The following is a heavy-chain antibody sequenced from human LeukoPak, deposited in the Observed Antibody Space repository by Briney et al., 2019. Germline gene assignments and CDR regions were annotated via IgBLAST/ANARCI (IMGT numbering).Heavy chain of an antibody. CDR1: GYTLTELS. J-gene: IGHJ5*02. CDR2: FDPEDGET. Sequence: GASVKVSCKVSGYTLTELSMHWVRQAPGKGLEWMGGFDPEDGETIYAQKFQGRVTMTEDTSTDTAYMELSSLRSEDTAVYYCARVIGSSSFNWFDPWGQGTLVTVSS. D-gene: IGHD6-13*01. CDR3: ARVIGSSSFNWFDP. V-gene: IGHV1-24*01.